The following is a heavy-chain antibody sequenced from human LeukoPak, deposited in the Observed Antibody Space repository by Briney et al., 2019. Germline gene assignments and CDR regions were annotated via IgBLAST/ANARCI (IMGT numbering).Heavy chain of an antibody. D-gene: IGHD6-19*01. CDR1: GFTFSSYA. J-gene: IGHJ4*02. V-gene: IGHV3-23*01. Sequence: PGGSLRLSCAASGFTFSSYAMSWARQAPGKGLEWVSVISGSGGSTYYADSVKGRSTISRDNSKNTLYLQMNSLRAEDTAVYYCAKDFLAVAQYYFDYWGQGTLVTVSS. CDR2: ISGSGGST. CDR3: AKDFLAVAQYYFDY.